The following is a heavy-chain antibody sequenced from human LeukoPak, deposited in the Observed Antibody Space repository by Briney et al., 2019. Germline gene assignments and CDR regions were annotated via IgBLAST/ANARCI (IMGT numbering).Heavy chain of an antibody. V-gene: IGHV3-66*02. J-gene: IGHJ4*02. CDR1: GLTVSSNY. CDR2: IYSGGST. D-gene: IGHD6-19*01. CDR3: AGISGWYPYGFDY. Sequence: GGSLRLSCAASGLTVSSNYMSWVRQAPGKGLEWVSVIYSGGSTYYADSVKGRFTISRDTSKNTLYLQMNSLRAEDTAVYYCAGISGWYPYGFDYWGQGTLVTVSS.